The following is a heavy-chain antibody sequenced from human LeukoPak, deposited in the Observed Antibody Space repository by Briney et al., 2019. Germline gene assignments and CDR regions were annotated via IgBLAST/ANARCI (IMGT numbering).Heavy chain of an antibody. D-gene: IGHD5-12*01. V-gene: IGHV3-21*01. CDR3: ARVLRGYGYGPDY. CDR1: GISLSSYT. CDR2: ISSSSTYI. Sequence: GGSLRLSCAASGISLSSYTMNWVRQAPGKGLEWVSSISSSSTYIYYADSVKGRFTMSRDNAKNSLYLQMNSLRAEDTAVYYCARVLRGYGYGPDYWGQGTLVTVSS. J-gene: IGHJ4*02.